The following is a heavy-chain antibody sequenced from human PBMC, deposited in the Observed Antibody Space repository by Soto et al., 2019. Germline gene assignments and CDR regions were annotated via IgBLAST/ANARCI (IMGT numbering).Heavy chain of an antibody. Sequence: ASVKVSCKASGYIFTRYAMHWVRQAPGQRLEWMGWIDPGNGNTKYSRNLQGRVTITRDTSATTAYMELSSLRSEDTAVYYCTNGVCPLVWFDYWGQGTLVTVSS. D-gene: IGHD2-8*01. CDR1: GYIFTRYA. V-gene: IGHV1-3*01. CDR2: IDPGNGNT. CDR3: TNGVCPLVWFDY. J-gene: IGHJ4*02.